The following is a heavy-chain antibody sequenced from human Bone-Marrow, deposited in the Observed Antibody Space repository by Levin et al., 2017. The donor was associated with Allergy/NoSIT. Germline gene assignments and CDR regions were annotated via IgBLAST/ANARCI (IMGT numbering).Heavy chain of an antibody. Sequence: LSLTCAASGFTFSSYGMHWVRQAPGKGLEWVAVISYDGSNKYYADSVKGRFTISRDNSKNTLYLQMNSLRAEDTAVYYCAKRGVRIVGATYFDYWGQGTLVTVSS. CDR3: AKRGVRIVGATYFDY. V-gene: IGHV3-30*18. D-gene: IGHD1-26*01. CDR1: GFTFSSYG. J-gene: IGHJ4*02. CDR2: ISYDGSNK.